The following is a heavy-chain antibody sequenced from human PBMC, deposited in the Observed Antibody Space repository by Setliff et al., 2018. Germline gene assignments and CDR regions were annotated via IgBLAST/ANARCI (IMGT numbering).Heavy chain of an antibody. J-gene: IGHJ4*02. CDR1: GFTSGNKD. CDR2: VRYDGRSE. Sequence: PGGSLRLSCAASGFTSGNKDIHWVRQAPGKGLEWVALVRYDGRSEYADSVKGRFSTSRDNSKNTLYLQMNSLRTEDTAVYYCATDGVQNYNLDYWGQGTLVTVSS. D-gene: IGHD1-1*01. CDR3: ATDGVQNYNLDY. V-gene: IGHV3-30*02.